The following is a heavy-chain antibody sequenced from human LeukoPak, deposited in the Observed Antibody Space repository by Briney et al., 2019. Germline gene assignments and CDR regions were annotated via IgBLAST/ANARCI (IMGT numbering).Heavy chain of an antibody. J-gene: IGHJ6*02. CDR2: ISSSSSYI. CDR3: ARDRSYYDILTGYYTDYYYYYGMDV. Sequence: PGGSLRLSCAASGFXFSSYSINWVRQAPGKGLEWVSSISSSSSYIYYADSVKGRFTISRDNAKNYLYLQMNSLGAEDTAVYYCARDRSYYDILTGYYTDYYYYYGMDVWGQGTTVTVSS. CDR1: GFXFSSYS. D-gene: IGHD3-9*01. V-gene: IGHV3-21*01.